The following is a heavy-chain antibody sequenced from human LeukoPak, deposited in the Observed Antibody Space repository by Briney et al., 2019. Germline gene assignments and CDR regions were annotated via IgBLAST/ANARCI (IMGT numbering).Heavy chain of an antibody. J-gene: IGHJ6*02. CDR1: GFTFSSYA. Sequence: PGGSLRLSCAASGFTFSSYAMSWVRQAPGKGLEWVSSISSSSSYIYYADSVKGRFTISRDNAKNSLYLQMNSLRAEDTAVYYCARDGLTMYRLYYGMDVWGQGTTVTVSS. CDR3: ARDGLTMYRLYYGMDV. CDR2: ISSSSSYI. D-gene: IGHD3-10*02. V-gene: IGHV3-21*01.